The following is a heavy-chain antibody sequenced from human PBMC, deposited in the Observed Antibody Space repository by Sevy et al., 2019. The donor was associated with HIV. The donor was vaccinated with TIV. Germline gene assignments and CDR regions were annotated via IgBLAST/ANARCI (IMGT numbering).Heavy chain of an antibody. CDR2: ISYDGSNK. Sequence: GGSLRLSCAASGFTFSSYAMHRVRQAPGKGLEWVAVISYDGSNKYYADSVKGRFTISRDNSKNTLYLQMNSLRTEDTAMYYCARTHDSSGQYYFDYWGQGTLVTVSS. CDR3: ARTHDSSGQYYFDY. D-gene: IGHD3-22*01. V-gene: IGHV3-30-3*01. CDR1: GFTFSSYA. J-gene: IGHJ4*02.